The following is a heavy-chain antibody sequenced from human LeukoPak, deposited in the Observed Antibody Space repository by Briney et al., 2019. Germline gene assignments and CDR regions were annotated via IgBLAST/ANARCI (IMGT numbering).Heavy chain of an antibody. CDR1: GGSISSSSYY. V-gene: IGHV4-39*01. J-gene: IGHJ4*02. CDR3: AKNAVTHINYYFDY. D-gene: IGHD4-11*01. Sequence: PSETLSLTCTVSGGSISSSSYYWGWIRQPPGKGLEWIGSIYYGGSTYYNPSLKSRVTISVDTSKNQFSLKLSSVTAADTAVYYCAKNAVTHINYYFDYWGQGALVTVSS. CDR2: IYYGGST.